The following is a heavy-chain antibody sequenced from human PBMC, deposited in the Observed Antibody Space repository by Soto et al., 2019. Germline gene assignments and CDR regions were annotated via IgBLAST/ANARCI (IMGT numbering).Heavy chain of an antibody. V-gene: IGHV4-39*01. CDR3: ARRGGDYGDYGAFFDY. D-gene: IGHD4-17*01. CDR2: IYYSGST. CDR1: GGSISSSSYY. Sequence: QLQLQESGPGLVKPSETLSLTCTVSGGSISSSSYYWGWIRQPPGKGLEWIGSIYYSGSTYYNPSLKIRVTIPVDTSKNQFSLKLSSVTAADTAVYYCARRGGDYGDYGAFFDYWGQGTLVTVSS. J-gene: IGHJ4*02.